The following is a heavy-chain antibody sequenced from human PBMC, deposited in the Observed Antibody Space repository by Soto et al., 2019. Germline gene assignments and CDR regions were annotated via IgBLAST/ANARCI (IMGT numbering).Heavy chain of an antibody. V-gene: IGHV4-30-4*08. CDR3: ARARRFTSSWYFFDY. CDR2: IYYSGFP. CDR1: SGSISTGDYY. Sequence: ASETLSLTCIVSSGSISTGDYYWGWIRQPPGQGLEWIGYIYYSGFPSYNPSLKGRVIISVDTSKSQFSLRLNSVTAADTAVYYCARARRFTSSWYFFDYWGQGTLVTVSS. D-gene: IGHD6-13*01. J-gene: IGHJ4*02.